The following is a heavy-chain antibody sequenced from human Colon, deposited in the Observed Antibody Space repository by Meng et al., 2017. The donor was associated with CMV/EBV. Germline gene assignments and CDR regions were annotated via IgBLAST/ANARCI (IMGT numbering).Heavy chain of an antibody. D-gene: IGHD2-8*01. V-gene: IGHV3-43*01. J-gene: IGHJ5*02. Sequence: GESLKISCVGSGFVFDDFHIHWVRQVPGKGLEWVADISYDERNTYYAASVKGRVTISRDNSKKTVFLQMNDLRTEDSGTYYCAKDRGCDSLRCFAWWFHPWGQGTLVTVSS. CDR2: ISYDERNT. CDR3: AKDRGCDSLRCFAWWFHP. CDR1: GFVFDDFH.